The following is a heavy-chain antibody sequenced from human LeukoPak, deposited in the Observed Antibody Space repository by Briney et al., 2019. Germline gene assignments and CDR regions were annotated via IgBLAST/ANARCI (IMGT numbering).Heavy chain of an antibody. Sequence: PSQTLSLTCTVSSGSISGGGHYWSWIRQHPGKGLEWIGYIYSSGSTNYNPSLKSRVIISLDTSKNQFSLKLNSVTAADTAVYYCARGSAMVRGVPGRWGQGTLVTVSS. V-gene: IGHV4-31*03. CDR2: IYSSGST. D-gene: IGHD3-10*01. J-gene: IGHJ4*02. CDR3: ARGSAMVRGVPGR. CDR1: SGSISGGGHY.